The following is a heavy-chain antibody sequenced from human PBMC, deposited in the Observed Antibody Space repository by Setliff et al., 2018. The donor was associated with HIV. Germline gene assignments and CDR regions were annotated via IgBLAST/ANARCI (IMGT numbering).Heavy chain of an antibody. D-gene: IGHD3-10*01. Sequence: ASVKVSCKASGGTFSSYAISWVRQAPGQGLEWMGGIIPIFGTANYAQKFQGRVTITTDESTSTAYMELSSLRSEDTAVYYCARGGYYYGSAVYYMDVWGKGATVTVSS. CDR3: ARGGYYYGSAVYYMDV. V-gene: IGHV1-69*05. J-gene: IGHJ6*03. CDR2: IIPIFGTA. CDR1: GGTFSSYA.